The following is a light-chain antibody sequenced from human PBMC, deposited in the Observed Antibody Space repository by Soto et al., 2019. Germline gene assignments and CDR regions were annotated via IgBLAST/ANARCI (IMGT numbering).Light chain of an antibody. CDR3: QKYGSARAA. CDR1: QDIRKF. CDR2: AAS. J-gene: IGKJ1*01. Sequence: DIQVTQSPSSLSAAPGDRITITCRASQDIRKFLAWYQQKPGKVPHLLIYAASTLRPGVPSRFSGNASGTDFTLTIASLQPEDVATYYCQKYGSARAAFGQGTKVDI. V-gene: IGKV1-27*01.